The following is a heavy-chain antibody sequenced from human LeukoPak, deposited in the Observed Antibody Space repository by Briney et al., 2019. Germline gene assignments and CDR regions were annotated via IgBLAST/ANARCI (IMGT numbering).Heavy chain of an antibody. V-gene: IGHV3-48*02. CDR2: ISSGSSSR. D-gene: IGHD3-22*01. J-gene: IGHJ3*02. CDR1: GFTFSTYS. Sequence: GGSLRLSCAASGFTFSTYSMNWVRQAPGKGLEWVSYISSGSSSRSYADSVKGRFTISRDNAKNSLYLQMNSLRDEDTAVYYCARDMDYYDSSDSTAFDIWGPGTMVTVSS. CDR3: ARDMDYYDSSDSTAFDI.